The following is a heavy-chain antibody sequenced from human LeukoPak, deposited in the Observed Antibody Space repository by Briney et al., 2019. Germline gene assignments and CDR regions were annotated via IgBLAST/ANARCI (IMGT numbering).Heavy chain of an antibody. CDR3: ARLSTWRVGATLS. D-gene: IGHD1-26*01. Sequence: SETLSLTCTVSGGSISSSSYYWGWIRQPRGKGLEWIGSIYYSGSTYYNPSLKSRVTISVDTSKNQFSLKLSSVTAADTAVYYCARLSTWRVGATLSWGQGTLVTVSS. CDR1: GGSISSSSYY. CDR2: IYYSGST. J-gene: IGHJ4*02. V-gene: IGHV4-39*01.